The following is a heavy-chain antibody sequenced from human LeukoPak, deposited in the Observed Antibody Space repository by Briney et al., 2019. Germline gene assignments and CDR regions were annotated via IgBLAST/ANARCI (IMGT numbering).Heavy chain of an antibody. CDR2: IYPGDSDT. CDR3: ARAAADLSSWNWFDP. D-gene: IGHD6-13*01. CDR1: GYSFTSYW. J-gene: IGHJ5*02. V-gene: IGHV5-51*01. Sequence: GESLKISCKGSGYSFTSYWIGWVRQMPGKGLEWMGIIYPGDSDTRYSPSFQGQVTISAVKSISTAYLQWSSLKASDTAMYYCARAAADLSSWNWFDPWGQGTLVTVSS.